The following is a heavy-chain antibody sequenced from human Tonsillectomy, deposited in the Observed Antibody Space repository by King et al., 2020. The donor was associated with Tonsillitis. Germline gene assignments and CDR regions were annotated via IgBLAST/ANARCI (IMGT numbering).Heavy chain of an antibody. CDR3: ASDSFDYCYGMDV. J-gene: IGHJ6*02. Sequence: VQLVESGGGLVKPGGSLRLSCAASGFTFSSYNMNWVRQAPGKGLEWVSSISSSSTYIYYADSVRGRFTLSRDSAKNALYLQMTSLRAEDTAVYYCASDSFDYCYGMDVWGQGTTVTVSS. CDR1: GFTFSSYN. D-gene: IGHD3-3*01. CDR2: ISSSSTYI. V-gene: IGHV3-21*01.